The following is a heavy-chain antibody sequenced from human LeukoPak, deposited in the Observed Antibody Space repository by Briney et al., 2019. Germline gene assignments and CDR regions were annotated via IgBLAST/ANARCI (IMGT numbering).Heavy chain of an antibody. D-gene: IGHD3-10*01. V-gene: IGHV4-61*02. CDR2: IYTSGST. CDR3: ARESGELWFGELLGGGFDY. Sequence: PSETLSLTCTVSGGSISSGSYYWSWIRQPAGKGLEWIGRIYTSGSTNYNPSLKSRVTISVDTSKNQFSLKLSSVTAADTAVYYCARESGELWFGELLGGGFDYWGQGTLVTVSS. CDR1: GGSISSGSYY. J-gene: IGHJ4*02.